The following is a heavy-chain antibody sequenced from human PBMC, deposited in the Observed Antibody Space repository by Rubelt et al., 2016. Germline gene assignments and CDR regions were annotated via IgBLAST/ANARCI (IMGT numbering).Heavy chain of an antibody. CDR3: ARAPQVYCSYGLEV. V-gene: IGHV3-7*03. J-gene: IGHJ4*02. Sequence: GKGLEWVANIKQDGSEKYYVDSVKGRFTISRDNAKNSLYLQMSSLRAEDTAVYYCARAPQVYCSYGLEVWGQGTLVSVSS. D-gene: IGHD3-10*01. CDR2: IKQDGSEK.